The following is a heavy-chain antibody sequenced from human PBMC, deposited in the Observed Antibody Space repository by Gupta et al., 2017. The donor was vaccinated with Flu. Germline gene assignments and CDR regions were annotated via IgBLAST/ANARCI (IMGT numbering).Heavy chain of an antibody. CDR3: ARSFGVATSNWIDP. Sequence: EVQLLESGGRLVKLGGSLTLTGSASCFTFRAHSMNWVRQAPGKGLAWGSSMSSSSNYIYYTDTLKGRFTSSRDNAKNSVYLQMNSLRAKDTAVYYCARSFGVATSNWIDPWGQGTLVTVSS. CDR1: CFTFRAHS. D-gene: IGHD3-3*01. CDR2: MSSSSNYI. V-gene: IGHV3-21*01. J-gene: IGHJ5*02.